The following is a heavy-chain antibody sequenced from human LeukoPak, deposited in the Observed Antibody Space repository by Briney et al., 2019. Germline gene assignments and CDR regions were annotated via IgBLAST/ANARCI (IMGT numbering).Heavy chain of an antibody. V-gene: IGHV3-23*01. Sequence: GGSLRLSCAASGFTFSSYAMSWVRQAPGKGLEWVSGISGSDGTTFYADSVKGRFTISRDNSKNTPYLQMNSLRAEDTAVYYCARSRLVGAATSPFDIWGQGTMGTVSS. J-gene: IGHJ3*02. CDR3: ARSRLVGAATSPFDI. D-gene: IGHD1-26*01. CDR2: ISGSDGTT. CDR1: GFTFSSYA.